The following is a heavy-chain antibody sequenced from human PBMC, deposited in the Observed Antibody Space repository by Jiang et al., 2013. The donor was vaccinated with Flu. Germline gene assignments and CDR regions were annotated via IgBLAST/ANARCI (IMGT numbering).Heavy chain of an antibody. CDR3: AGSSSNPALYYFAY. J-gene: IGHJ4*02. CDR1: GYIFTNYG. D-gene: IGHD4-11*01. V-gene: IGHV1-69*10. Sequence: SGAEVKKPGASVKVSCKTSGYIFTNYGINWVRQAPGQGLEWVGGIIPMVGVAYYAQKFQGRVTISADTSTSLAYMEVRSLTSGDTAVYFCAGSSSNPALYYFAYWGQGTLVTVSS. CDR2: IIPMVGVA.